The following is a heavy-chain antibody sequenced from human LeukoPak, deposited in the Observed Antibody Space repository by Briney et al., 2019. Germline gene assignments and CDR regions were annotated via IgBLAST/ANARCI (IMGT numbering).Heavy chain of an antibody. D-gene: IGHD2-15*01. Sequence: PSETLSLTCTVSGGSISSYYWSWIRQPPGKGLEWIGYIYYSGSTNYNLSLKSRVTISVATSNNPFSLKLSSVTAADTAVYYCARSYCSGGSCYYYYYGMDVWGQGTTVTVSS. CDR1: GGSISSYY. J-gene: IGHJ6*02. V-gene: IGHV4-59*01. CDR2: IYYSGST. CDR3: ARSYCSGGSCYYYYYGMDV.